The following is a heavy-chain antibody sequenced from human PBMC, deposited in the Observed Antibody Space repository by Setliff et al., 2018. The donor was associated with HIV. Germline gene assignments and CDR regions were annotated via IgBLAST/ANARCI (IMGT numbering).Heavy chain of an antibody. CDR1: GGSISSTTYY. D-gene: IGHD2-2*01. Sequence: PSETLSLTCTVSGGSISSTTYYWNWFRQSPGKGLEWIGYMSYTGINNYNPSLKSLVTISLDTSKNQFSLKLSSVTAADTAVYXXXXGRRSTSSYSDYYYMDVWGKGTTVTVSS. CDR3: XXGRRSTSSYSDYYYMDV. V-gene: IGHV4-31*01. CDR2: MSYTGIN. J-gene: IGHJ6*03.